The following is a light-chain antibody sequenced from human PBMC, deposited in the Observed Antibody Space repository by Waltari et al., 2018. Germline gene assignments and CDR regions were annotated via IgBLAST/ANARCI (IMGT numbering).Light chain of an antibody. V-gene: IGKV1-5*03. CDR1: QSISSW. J-gene: IGKJ1*01. CDR2: KAS. Sequence: DIQMTQSPSTLSASVGDRVTITCRASQSISSWLAWYQQKPGKAPKLLIYKASSLESGVPSRFSGSGSGTEFTLTISSLQPDDFATYYSQQYNSYSQMFGQGTKVEIK. CDR3: QQYNSYSQM.